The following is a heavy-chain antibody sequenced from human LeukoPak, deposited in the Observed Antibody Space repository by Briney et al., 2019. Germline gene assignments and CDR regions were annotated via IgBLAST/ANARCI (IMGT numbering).Heavy chain of an antibody. CDR1: GFPFRSHS. V-gene: IGHV3-21*06. D-gene: IGHD4-17*01. J-gene: IGHJ4*02. CDR2: ISTSSTYI. Sequence: GGSLRLSCAASGFPFRSHSINWVRQAPGQGPEWVAFISTSSTYIEYTDSVKGRFTISRDNANSSVYLQMDSLRAEDTAVYYCARESVDYGDYGGFDYWGQGTLVTVSS. CDR3: ARESVDYGDYGGFDY.